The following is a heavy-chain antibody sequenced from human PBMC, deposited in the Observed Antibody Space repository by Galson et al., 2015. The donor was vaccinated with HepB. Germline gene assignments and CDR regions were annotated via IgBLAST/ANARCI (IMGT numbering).Heavy chain of an antibody. CDR3: ARLHNGGYAGFFDN. J-gene: IGHJ4*02. V-gene: IGHV1-18*04. Sequence: SVKVSCKASGYTFRTYEISWVRQAPGQGLEWMGWITTYNGKTNYAQKFQDRVTVTSDTSTNTAYMELRSLRSDDTAVYYCARLHNGGYAGFFDNWSQGTLVTVSA. CDR2: ITTYNGKT. CDR1: GYTFRTYE. D-gene: IGHD2-8*01.